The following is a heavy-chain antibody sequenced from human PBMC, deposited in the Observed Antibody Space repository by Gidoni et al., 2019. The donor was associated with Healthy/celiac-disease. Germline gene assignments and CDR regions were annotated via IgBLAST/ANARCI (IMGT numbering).Heavy chain of an antibody. CDR2: ISAYNGTT. J-gene: IGHJ3*02. CDR3: ARDSTQLPTDAFDI. CDR1: GYTFTSYG. V-gene: IGHV1-18*04. Sequence: QVQLVQSGAEVKKPGASVKVSCKASGYTFTSYGISWVRQAPGQGLEWMGWISAYNGTTTYAQKLQGRVTMTTATSTSTAYMELRSLRSDDTAVYYCARDSTQLPTDAFDIWGQGTMVTVSS. D-gene: IGHD2-2*01.